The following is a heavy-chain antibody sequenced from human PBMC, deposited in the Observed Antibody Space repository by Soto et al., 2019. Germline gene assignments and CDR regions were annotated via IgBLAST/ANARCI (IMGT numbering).Heavy chain of an antibody. J-gene: IGHJ6*02. Sequence: EEQLLESGGGLVQRGESLRLSCAASGFTFNNYAMSWVRQAPGKGLEWVSGISGSGGSTYYSVKGRFTISRDNSKTTLYLQMNSLRAEDTAISYCVRVLRSVDHVFALDVWGQGTAVTVSS. CDR3: VRVLRSVDHVFALDV. D-gene: IGHD1-26*01. V-gene: IGHV3-23*01. CDR1: GFTFNNYA. CDR2: ISGSGGST.